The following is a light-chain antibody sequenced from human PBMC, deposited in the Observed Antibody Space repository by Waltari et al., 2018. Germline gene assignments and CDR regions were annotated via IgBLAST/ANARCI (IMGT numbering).Light chain of an antibody. Sequence: DTVMTQSPATLSVSPGERVALSCRASQSVGSKLAWHQQKPGQAPRLLIYGASTRATGIPGRFSGSGSGTEFTLTISSLQSEDFAIYYCQQYNSFPYTFAQGTKLEIK. CDR2: GAS. CDR3: QQYNSFPYT. V-gene: IGKV3-15*01. CDR1: QSVGSK. J-gene: IGKJ2*01.